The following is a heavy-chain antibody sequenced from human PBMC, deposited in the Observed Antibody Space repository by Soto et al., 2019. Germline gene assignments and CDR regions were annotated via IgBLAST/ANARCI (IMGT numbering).Heavy chain of an antibody. CDR3: ARHPPYYYYYMDV. CDR1: GGSISSSSYY. J-gene: IGHJ6*03. Sequence: SETLSLTCTVSGGSISSSSYYWGWIRQPPGKGLEWIGSIYYSGSTYYNPSLKSRVTISVDTSKNQFSLKLSSVTAADTAVYYCARHPPYYYYYMDVWGKGTTVTVSS. V-gene: IGHV4-39*01. CDR2: IYYSGST.